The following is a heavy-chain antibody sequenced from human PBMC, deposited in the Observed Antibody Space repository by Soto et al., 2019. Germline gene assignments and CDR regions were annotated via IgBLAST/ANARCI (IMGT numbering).Heavy chain of an antibody. Sequence: GASVKVSCKASGGTFSSYAISWVRQAPGQGLEWMGGIIPIFGTANYAQKFQGRVTITADKSTSTAYTELSSLRSEDTAVYYCATTIIAARGWFDPWGQGTLVTVSS. D-gene: IGHD6-6*01. J-gene: IGHJ5*02. CDR1: GGTFSSYA. CDR2: IIPIFGTA. CDR3: ATTIIAARGWFDP. V-gene: IGHV1-69*06.